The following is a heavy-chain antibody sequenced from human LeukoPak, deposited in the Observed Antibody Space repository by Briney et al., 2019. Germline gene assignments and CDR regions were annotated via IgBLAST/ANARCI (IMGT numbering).Heavy chain of an antibody. Sequence: SETLSLTCTVSGGSISSYYWSWIRQPPGKGLEWIGYIYHSGSTYYNPSLKSRVTISVDRSKNQFSLKLSSVTAADTAVYYCARATYDILTGYPTGFDYWGQGTLVTVSS. J-gene: IGHJ4*02. CDR1: GGSISSYY. D-gene: IGHD3-9*01. CDR2: IYHSGST. V-gene: IGHV4-59*12. CDR3: ARATYDILTGYPTGFDY.